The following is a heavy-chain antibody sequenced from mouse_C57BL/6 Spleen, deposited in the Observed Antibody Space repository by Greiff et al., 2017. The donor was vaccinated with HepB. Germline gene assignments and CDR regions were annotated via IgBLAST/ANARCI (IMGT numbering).Heavy chain of an antibody. V-gene: IGHV1-64*01. CDR1: GYTFTSYW. J-gene: IGHJ2*01. CDR3: AREDDGYSSFDY. Sequence: QVQLQQPGAELVKPGASVKLSCKASGYTFTSYWMHWVKQRPGQGLEWIGMIHPNSGSTNYNEKFKSKATLTVDKSSSTAYMQLSSLTSEDSAVYYYAREDDGYSSFDYWGQGTTLTVSS. D-gene: IGHD2-3*01. CDR2: IHPNSGST.